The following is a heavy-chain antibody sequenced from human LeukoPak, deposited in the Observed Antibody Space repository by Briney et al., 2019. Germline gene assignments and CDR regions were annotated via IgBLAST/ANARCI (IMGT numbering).Heavy chain of an antibody. CDR1: GFTFSGYS. V-gene: IGHV3-48*02. Sequence: GGSLRLSCTASGFTFSGYSMPWVRQAPGKGLEWVSYISATTTSYDADSVKGRFSISRDNAKNSLYLQMNNLRDEDTAVYYCVRDKYGGLWGQGTMVTVS. CDR2: ISATTTS. J-gene: IGHJ3*01. CDR3: VRDKYGGL. D-gene: IGHD3-16*01.